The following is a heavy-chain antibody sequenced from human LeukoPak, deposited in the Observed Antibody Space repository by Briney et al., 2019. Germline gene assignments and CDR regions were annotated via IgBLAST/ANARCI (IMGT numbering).Heavy chain of an antibody. CDR2: IYYSGST. CDR1: GGSISSHY. D-gene: IGHD3-10*01. CDR3: ARVDPGGAFDI. J-gene: IGHJ3*02. Sequence: SETLSLTCTVSGGSISSHYWSWIRQPPGKGLEGIGYIYYSGSTNYNPSLKSRVTISVDTSKNQFSLKLSSVTAADTAVYYCARVDPGGAFDIWGQGTMVTVSS. V-gene: IGHV4-59*11.